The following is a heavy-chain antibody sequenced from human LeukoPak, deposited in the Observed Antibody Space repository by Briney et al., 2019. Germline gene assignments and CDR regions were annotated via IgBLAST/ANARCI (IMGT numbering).Heavy chain of an antibody. CDR3: ASSVAHVLRFLEWLYGMDV. CDR1: GGSISSYY. J-gene: IGHJ6*02. V-gene: IGHV4-59*01. Sequence: SETLSLTCTVSGGSISSYYWSWIRQPPGKGLEWIGYIYYSGSTNYNPSLKSRVTISVDTSKNQFSLKLSSVTAADTAVYYCASSVAHVLRFLEWLYGMDVWGQGTTVTVSS. CDR2: IYYSGST. D-gene: IGHD3-3*01.